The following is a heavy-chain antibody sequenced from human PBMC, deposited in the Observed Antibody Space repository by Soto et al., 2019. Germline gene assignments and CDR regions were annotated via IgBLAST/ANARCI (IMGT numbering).Heavy chain of an antibody. D-gene: IGHD6-13*01. V-gene: IGHV4-30-2*01. Sequence: QLQLQESGSGLVKPSQTLSLTCAVSGGSISSGGYSWSWIRQPPGKGLEWIGYIYHSGSTYYNPSLKSRVTISVDRSKNQFSLKLSSVTAADTAVYYCARGLNTAAALVYWGQGTLVTVSS. CDR2: IYHSGST. J-gene: IGHJ4*02. CDR1: GGSISSGGYS. CDR3: ARGLNTAAALVY.